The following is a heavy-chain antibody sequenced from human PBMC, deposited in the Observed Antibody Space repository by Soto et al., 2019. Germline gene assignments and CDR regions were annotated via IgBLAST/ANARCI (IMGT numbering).Heavy chain of an antibody. CDR2: IYYSGNA. CDR1: GGSISSRSYY. J-gene: IGHJ4*02. V-gene: IGHV4-39*01. CDR3: ARHKDTSSRYLLPDF. D-gene: IGHD6-13*01. Sequence: QLQLQESGPGLVKPSETLSLTCTVSGGSISSRSYYWGWIRQPPGKGLEWIGSIYYSGNAYYNPSLKSRDAVSVDTYKNPCSLKVTSVTATDTAVYYCARHKDTSSRYLLPDFWGQGTLVTVSS.